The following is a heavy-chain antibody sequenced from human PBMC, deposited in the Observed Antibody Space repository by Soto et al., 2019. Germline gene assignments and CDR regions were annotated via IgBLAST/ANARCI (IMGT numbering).Heavy chain of an antibody. Sequence: KTSETLSLTCTVSGGSISSSSYYWGWIRQPPGKGLEWIGSIYYSGSTYYNPSLKSRVTISVDTSKNQFSLKLSSVTAADTAVYYCAGRRRDLRYYFDYWGQGTLVTVSS. J-gene: IGHJ4*02. D-gene: IGHD5-12*01. CDR3: AGRRRDLRYYFDY. CDR1: GGSISSSSYY. V-gene: IGHV4-39*01. CDR2: IYYSGST.